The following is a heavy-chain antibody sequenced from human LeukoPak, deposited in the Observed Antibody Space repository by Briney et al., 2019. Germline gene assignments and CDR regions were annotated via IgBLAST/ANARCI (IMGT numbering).Heavy chain of an antibody. CDR2: IIPIFGTA. V-gene: IGHV1-69*13. Sequence: GASVKVSCKDSGGTFISYAISWVRQAPGQGLEWMGGIIPIFGTANYAQKFQGRVTITADESTSTAYMELSSLRSEDTAVYYCARGMSGPYYYDSSGPDTFDYWGQGTLVTVSS. J-gene: IGHJ4*02. CDR1: GGTFISYA. D-gene: IGHD3-22*01. CDR3: ARGMSGPYYYDSSGPDTFDY.